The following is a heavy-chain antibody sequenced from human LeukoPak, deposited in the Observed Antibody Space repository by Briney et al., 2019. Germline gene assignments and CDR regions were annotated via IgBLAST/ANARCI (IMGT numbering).Heavy chain of an antibody. CDR3: ARTGSWYYYFDY. Sequence: SETLSLTCTVSGGSISTYYWTWIRQPPGKGLEWIGYIYYSGSTNYNPSLKSRVTISVDTSKNQFSLKLSSVTAADTAVYYCARTGSWYYYFDYWGQGTPVTVSS. CDR1: GGSISTYY. V-gene: IGHV4-59*01. CDR2: IYYSGST. D-gene: IGHD6-13*01. J-gene: IGHJ4*02.